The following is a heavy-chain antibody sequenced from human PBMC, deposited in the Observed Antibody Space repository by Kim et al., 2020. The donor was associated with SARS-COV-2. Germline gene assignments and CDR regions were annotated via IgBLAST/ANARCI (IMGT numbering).Heavy chain of an antibody. D-gene: IGHD3-22*01. Sequence: SETLSLTCTVSGDSISSGGYYWSWIRQHPGQGLEWIGYISYSGITYYNPSLKSRVTISVDTSKNQFSLKLSSVPVADTAVYYCARVSTYYYNYWGQGILVTVSS. CDR2: ISYSGIT. J-gene: IGHJ4*02. CDR1: GDSISSGGYY. V-gene: IGHV4-31*03. CDR3: ARVSTYYYNY.